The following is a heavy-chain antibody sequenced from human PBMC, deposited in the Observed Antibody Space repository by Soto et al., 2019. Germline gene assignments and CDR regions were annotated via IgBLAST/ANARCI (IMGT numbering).Heavy chain of an antibody. CDR1: GGSISRAVYY. CDR3: AREPFGGVFDY. Sequence: QVQLQEPGPGLVKPSQTLSLTCTVSGGSISRAVYYCSWIRQQPGKGLEWIGYIYYSGSTFYNPSLKSRVTISVDTSKNQFSLKLSSVTAADTAVYYCAREPFGGVFDYWGQGTLVTVSS. CDR2: IYYSGST. J-gene: IGHJ4*02. V-gene: IGHV4-31*03. D-gene: IGHD3-16*01.